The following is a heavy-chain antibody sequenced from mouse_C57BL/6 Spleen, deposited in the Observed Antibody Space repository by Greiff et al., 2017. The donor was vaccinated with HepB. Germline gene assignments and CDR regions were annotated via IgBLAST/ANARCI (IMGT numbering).Heavy chain of an antibody. CDR2: IHPNSGST. J-gene: IGHJ2*01. Sequence: QVQLQQPGAELVKPGASVKLSCKASGYTFTSYWMHWVKQRPGQGLEWIGMIHPNSGSTNYNEKFKSKATLTVDKSSSTAYMQLSSLTSEDSAVYYCARSGYYGSSLDYWGQGTTRTVSS. V-gene: IGHV1-64*01. CDR1: GYTFTSYW. D-gene: IGHD1-1*01. CDR3: ARSGYYGSSLDY.